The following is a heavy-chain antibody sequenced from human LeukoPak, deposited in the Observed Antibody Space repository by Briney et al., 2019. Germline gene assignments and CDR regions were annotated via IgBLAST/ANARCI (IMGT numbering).Heavy chain of an antibody. CDR2: MNPNSGNT. CDR1: GYTFTSYD. V-gene: IGHV1-8*01. D-gene: IGHD5-18*01. Sequence: ASVKVSCKASGYTFTSYDINWVRQATGQGLEWMGWMNPNSGNTGYAQKFQGRVTMTRNTSISTANMELSSLGSEDTAVYYCARGLARTSMVTRGGVRFDCWGQGTLVTVSS. J-gene: IGHJ4*02. CDR3: ARGLARTSMVTRGGVRFDC.